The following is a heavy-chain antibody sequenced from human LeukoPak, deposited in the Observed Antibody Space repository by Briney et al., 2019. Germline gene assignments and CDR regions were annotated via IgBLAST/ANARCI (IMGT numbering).Heavy chain of an antibody. CDR2: INSSGGST. CDR3: ARGQQWVDY. Sequence: ASVKVSCKTSGYTFTSYYIHWVRQAPGQRLEWMGLINSSGGSTAYSQRFQGRVTMTRDTSTSTVYTELSSLRSEDTAVYYCARGQQWVDYWGQGTLVTVSS. D-gene: IGHD6-19*01. J-gene: IGHJ4*02. CDR1: GYTFTSYY. V-gene: IGHV1-46*01.